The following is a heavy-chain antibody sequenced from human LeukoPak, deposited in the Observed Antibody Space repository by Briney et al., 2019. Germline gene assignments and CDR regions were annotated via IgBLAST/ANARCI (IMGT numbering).Heavy chain of an antibody. D-gene: IGHD2-2*01. CDR3: SAVPAPYNWFDP. V-gene: IGHV4-39*07. CDR1: GGSISSSSYY. Sequence: SSETLSLTCTVSGGSISSSSYYWGWIRQPPGKGLEWIGSIYYSGSTYYNPSLKSRVTISVDTSKNQFSLKVSSMTAADTAVYYCSAVPAPYNWFDPWGQGTLVTVSS. CDR2: IYYSGST. J-gene: IGHJ5*02.